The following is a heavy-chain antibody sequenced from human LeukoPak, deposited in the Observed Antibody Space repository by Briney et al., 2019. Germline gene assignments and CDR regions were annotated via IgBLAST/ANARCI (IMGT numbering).Heavy chain of an antibody. Sequence: PSETLSLTCTVSRGSMSDYYWSWIRQSAGRGLEWIGRIHFSGSTNYNPSLKSRVTMSLATSKKQVSLRLTSVIAADTAIYYCAREPTESTTAYWGQGALVTVSS. V-gene: IGHV4-4*07. CDR2: IHFSGST. CDR1: RGSMSDYY. D-gene: IGHD4-11*01. J-gene: IGHJ4*02. CDR3: AREPTESTTAY.